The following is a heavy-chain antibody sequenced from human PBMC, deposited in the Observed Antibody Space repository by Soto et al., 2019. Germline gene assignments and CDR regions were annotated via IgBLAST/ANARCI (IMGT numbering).Heavy chain of an antibody. V-gene: IGHV4-59*08. CDR2: IFYSGST. CDR1: GDSISSYY. Sequence: PSETLSLTCIVSGDSISSYYWSWIRQPPGKGLEWIGYIFYSGSTSYSPSLKSRVTLSLDTSKNQFSLKLSSVTAADTAVYYCARHGGRIPYMDVWGKGTTVTVSS. CDR3: ARHGGRIPYMDV. J-gene: IGHJ6*03.